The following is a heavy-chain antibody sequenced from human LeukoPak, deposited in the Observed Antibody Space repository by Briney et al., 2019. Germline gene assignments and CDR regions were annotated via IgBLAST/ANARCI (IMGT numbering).Heavy chain of an antibody. Sequence: PSETLSLTCTVSGFSVSDPLSYWGWVRQPPGKGLEWIAEINFIGSTYNNSSLNSRVTMSVDTSKNQFSLKMTSLTAADTAVYFCARLTKGRYFDYIFAFWGQGILVTVSS. CDR1: GFSVSDPLSY. CDR3: ARLTKGRYFDYIFAF. J-gene: IGHJ4*02. V-gene: IGHV4-39*01. CDR2: INFIGST. D-gene: IGHD3-9*01.